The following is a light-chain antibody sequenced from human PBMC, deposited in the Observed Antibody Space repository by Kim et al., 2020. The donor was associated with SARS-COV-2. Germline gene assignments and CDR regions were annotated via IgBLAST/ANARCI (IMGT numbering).Light chain of an antibody. V-gene: IGLV3-21*04. CDR2: YDS. J-gene: IGLJ3*02. Sequence: APGETARITCGGSNIGSKRVPWFQQKPGQAPVLVICYDSDRSSGIPERFSGFNSGNTATLTINRVEAGDEADYYCQVWDTSSDQGVFGGGTKLTVL. CDR3: QVWDTSSDQGV. CDR1: NIGSKR.